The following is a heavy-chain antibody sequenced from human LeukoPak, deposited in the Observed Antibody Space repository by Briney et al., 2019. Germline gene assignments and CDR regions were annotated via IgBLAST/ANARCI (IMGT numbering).Heavy chain of an antibody. CDR3: ARERYGYYSDY. Sequence: SETLSLTCTVSGGSISSYYWSWIRHPPAQGLGWIGYIYYSGSTNYNPSLKSRVTISVDTSKNQISLKLSSVTAADTALYYCARERYGYYSDYWGQGNLVTVSS. V-gene: IGHV4-59*01. CDR2: IYYSGST. D-gene: IGHD1-14*01. CDR1: GGSISSYY. J-gene: IGHJ4*02.